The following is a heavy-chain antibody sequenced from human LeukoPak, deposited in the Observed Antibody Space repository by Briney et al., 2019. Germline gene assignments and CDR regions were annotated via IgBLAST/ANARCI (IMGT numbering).Heavy chain of an antibody. Sequence: PSETLSLTCAVYGGSFSGYYWSWIRQPPGKGLEWIGEINHSGGTNYNPSLKSRVTISVDTSKNQFSLKLSSVTAADTAVYYCAREVGYYYYYYMDVWGKGTTVTVSS. J-gene: IGHJ6*03. V-gene: IGHV4-34*01. CDR3: AREVGYYYYYYMDV. CDR2: INHSGGT. D-gene: IGHD1-26*01. CDR1: GGSFSGYY.